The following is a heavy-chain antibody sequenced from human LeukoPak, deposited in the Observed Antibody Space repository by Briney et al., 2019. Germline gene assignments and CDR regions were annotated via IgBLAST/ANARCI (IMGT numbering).Heavy chain of an antibody. J-gene: IGHJ6*02. V-gene: IGHV4-59*01. Sequence: SETLSLTCTVSGGSFSSYYWGWIRQPPGEGLEWIGYIYYTGTTNYNPSLKSRVTISVDTSKNQFSLKVTSVTAADTAVYYCASVYGSGWYFVDVWGQGTTVTVSS. CDR3: ASVYGSGWYFVDV. CDR1: GGSFSSYY. CDR2: IYYTGTT. D-gene: IGHD6-19*01.